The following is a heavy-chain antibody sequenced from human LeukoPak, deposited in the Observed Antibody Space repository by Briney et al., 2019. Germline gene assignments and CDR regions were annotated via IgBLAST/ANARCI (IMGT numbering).Heavy chain of an antibody. CDR1: GFTFSSYD. J-gene: IGHJ6*03. CDR3: VVKQLPTLYYYYYYYMDV. Sequence: GRSLRLSCAASGFTFSSYDMHWVRQAPGKGLEWVAVISYDGSNKYYADSVKGRFTISRDNSKNTLYLQMNSLRAEDTAVYYCVVKQLPTLYYYYYYYMDVWGKGTTVTISS. CDR2: ISYDGSNK. V-gene: IGHV3-30*03. D-gene: IGHD6-13*01.